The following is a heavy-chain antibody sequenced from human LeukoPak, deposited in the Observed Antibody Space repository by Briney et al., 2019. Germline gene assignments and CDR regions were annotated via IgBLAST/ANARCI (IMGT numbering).Heavy chain of an antibody. D-gene: IGHD3-22*01. CDR1: GGSITSYY. V-gene: IGHV4-4*07. Sequence: SETLSLTCTVSGGSITSYYWSWIRQPAGKGLEWIGRIYTSGSTNYNPSLKSRVTISVDTSKNQFSLKLSSVTAADTAVYFCARGPYSYDSSGAFDIWGQGTMVTVSS. J-gene: IGHJ3*02. CDR2: IYTSGST. CDR3: ARGPYSYDSSGAFDI.